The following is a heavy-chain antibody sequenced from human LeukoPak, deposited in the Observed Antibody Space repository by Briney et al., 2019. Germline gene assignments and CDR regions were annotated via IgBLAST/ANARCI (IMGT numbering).Heavy chain of an antibody. D-gene: IGHD6-19*01. V-gene: IGHV3-48*01. CDR1: GFTFSTYS. CDR3: ARGGWYYFDY. J-gene: IGHJ4*02. Sequence: GGSLRLSCAASGFTFSTYSMNWVRQAPGKGLEWVSGIDSGSNNIHYADSVKGRFTISRDDAKNSLYLQMNSLRAEDTAVYFCARGGWYYFDYWGQGTLVTVSS. CDR2: IDSGSNNI.